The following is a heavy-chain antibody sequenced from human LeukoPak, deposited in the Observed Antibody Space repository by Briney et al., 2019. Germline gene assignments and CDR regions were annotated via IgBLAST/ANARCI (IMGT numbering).Heavy chain of an antibody. Sequence: GSLRLSCVVSGFTFSSYGLSWVRQAPGKGLEWVSAISGSGGSTYYADSVKGRFTISRDNSKNTLYLQMNSLRAEDTAVYYCAKELRGYFEGFDYWGQGTLVTVSS. J-gene: IGHJ4*02. V-gene: IGHV3-23*01. CDR3: AKELRGYFEGFDY. CDR1: GFTFSSYG. CDR2: ISGSGGST. D-gene: IGHD3-22*01.